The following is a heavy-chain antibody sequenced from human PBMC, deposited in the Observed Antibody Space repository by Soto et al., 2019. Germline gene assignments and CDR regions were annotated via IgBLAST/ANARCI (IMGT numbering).Heavy chain of an antibody. D-gene: IGHD3-3*01. CDR3: TTDIPGMSFDFWSGYLIFDY. V-gene: IGHV3-15*01. CDR2: IKSKTDGGTT. Sequence: PGGSLRLSCAASGFTFSNAWMSWVRQAPGKGLEWVGRIKSKTDGGTTDYAAPVKGRFTISRDDSKNTLYLQMNSLKTEDTAVYYCTTDIPGMSFDFWSGYLIFDYWGQGTLVTVSS. J-gene: IGHJ4*02. CDR1: GFTFSNAW.